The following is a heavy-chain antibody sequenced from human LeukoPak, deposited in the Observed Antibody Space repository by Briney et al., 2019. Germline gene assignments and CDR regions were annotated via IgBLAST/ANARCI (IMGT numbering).Heavy chain of an antibody. CDR3: ARGGADYGDYDPDFDY. Sequence: PGGSLRLSCAASGFTFSSYAVSWVRQAPGKGLEWVSAISGSGGSTYYADSVKGRFTISRDNSKNTLYLQMNSLRAEDTAVYYCARGGADYGDYDPDFDYWGQGTLVTVSS. V-gene: IGHV3-23*01. CDR2: ISGSGGST. J-gene: IGHJ4*02. D-gene: IGHD4-17*01. CDR1: GFTFSSYA.